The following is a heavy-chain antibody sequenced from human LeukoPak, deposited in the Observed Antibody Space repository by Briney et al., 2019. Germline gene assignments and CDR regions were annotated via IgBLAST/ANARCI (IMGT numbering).Heavy chain of an antibody. CDR3: AKGSYSGYDPYSFDY. Sequence: GGSLRLSCAASGFTFSSYAMSWVRQAAGKGLEWVSAISGSGGSTYYADSVKGRFTISRHNSKHTLYLPMNSLRAEDTAVYYCAKGSYSGYDPYSFDYWGQGTLGTVSS. CDR2: ISGSGGST. J-gene: IGHJ4*02. V-gene: IGHV3-23*01. CDR1: GFTFSSYA. D-gene: IGHD5-12*01.